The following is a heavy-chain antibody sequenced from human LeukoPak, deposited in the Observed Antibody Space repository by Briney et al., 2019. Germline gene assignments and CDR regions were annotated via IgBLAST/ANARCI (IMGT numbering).Heavy chain of an antibody. V-gene: IGHV3-33*06. CDR3: AKGGFGEDYSYYMDV. J-gene: IGHJ6*03. CDR1: GFTFSRYG. CDR2: VWYDGSNK. Sequence: PGGSLRLSCAASGFTFSRYGMHWVRQAPGKGLEWVAVVWYDGSNKYYADSVKGRFTISRDNSKNTLYLQMYSLRAEDTAVFYCAKGGFGEDYSYYMDVWGKGTTVTVSS. D-gene: IGHD3-10*01.